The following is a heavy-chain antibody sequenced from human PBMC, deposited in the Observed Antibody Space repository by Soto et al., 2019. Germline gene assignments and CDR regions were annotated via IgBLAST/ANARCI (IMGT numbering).Heavy chain of an antibody. CDR1: GGSIRSDDSY. CDR2: IYYSGTT. CDR3: ARTRYSDSGTDY. V-gene: IGHV4-30-4*01. Sequence: SETLSLTCTVSGGSIRSDDSYWSWIRQPPGKGLEWIGYIYYSGTTYYNPSLKSRVTISLNTSKNQFSLSLSSVTTADTAVFYCARTRYSDSGTDYWGQGTRVTVSS. D-gene: IGHD3-22*01. J-gene: IGHJ4*02.